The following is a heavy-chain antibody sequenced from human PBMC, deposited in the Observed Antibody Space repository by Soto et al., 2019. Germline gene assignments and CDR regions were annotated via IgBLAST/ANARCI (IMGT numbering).Heavy chain of an antibody. D-gene: IGHD4-17*01. CDR1: GYTFTSYG. CDR3: ARDHDYGDYVLVYYYGMDV. V-gene: IGHV1-18*04. CDR2: ISAYNGNT. Sequence: VASVKVSCKASGYTFTSYGISWVRQAPGQGLEWMGWISAYNGNTNYAQKLQGRVTMTRDTSTSTAYMELRSLRSDDTAVYYCARDHDYGDYVLVYYYGMDVWGQGTTVTVSS. J-gene: IGHJ6*02.